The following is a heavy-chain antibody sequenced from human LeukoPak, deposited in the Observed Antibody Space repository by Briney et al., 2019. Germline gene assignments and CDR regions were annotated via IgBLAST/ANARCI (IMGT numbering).Heavy chain of an antibody. V-gene: IGHV3-66*01. Sequence: AGGSLRLSCAASGFTFSSYAMSWVRQAPGKGLEWVSVIYSGGSTYYADSVKGRFTISRDNSKNTLYLQMNSLRAEDTAVYYCARRDSSGYTTFSVDYWGQGTLVTVSS. CDR3: ARRDSSGYTTFSVDY. CDR1: GFTFSSYA. J-gene: IGHJ4*02. D-gene: IGHD3-22*01. CDR2: IYSGGST.